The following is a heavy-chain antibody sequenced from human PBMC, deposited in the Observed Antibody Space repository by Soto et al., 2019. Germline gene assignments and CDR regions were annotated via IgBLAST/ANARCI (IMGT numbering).Heavy chain of an antibody. Sequence: SETLSLTCTVSGGSISSSSYYWGWIRQPPGKGLEWIGSIYYSGSTYYNPSLKSRVTISVDTSKNQFSLKLSSVTAADTAVYYCARSLYDYIWGSYHPVAPDYWGQGTLVTVSS. CDR3: ARSLYDYIWGSYHPVAPDY. CDR1: GGSISSSSYY. CDR2: IYYSGST. D-gene: IGHD3-16*02. V-gene: IGHV4-39*01. J-gene: IGHJ4*02.